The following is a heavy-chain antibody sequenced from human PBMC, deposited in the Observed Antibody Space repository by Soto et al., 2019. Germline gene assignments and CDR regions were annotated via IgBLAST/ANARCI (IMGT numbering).Heavy chain of an antibody. CDR3: ARDRCEWELPGRDAFDI. CDR1: GGTFSSYA. V-gene: IGHV1-69*13. J-gene: IGHJ3*02. D-gene: IGHD1-26*01. Sequence: SVKVSCKASGGTFSSYAISWVRQAPGQGLEWMGGIIPIFGTANYAQKFQGRVTITADEYTSTAYMELSSLRSEDTAVYYCARDRCEWELPGRDAFDIWGQGTMVTVSS. CDR2: IIPIFGTA.